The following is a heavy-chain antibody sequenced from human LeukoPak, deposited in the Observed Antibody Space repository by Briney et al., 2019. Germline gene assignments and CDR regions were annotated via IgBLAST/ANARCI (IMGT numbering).Heavy chain of an antibody. CDR1: GFTFSSYW. CDR3: ARGYTYGFDN. J-gene: IGHJ4*02. D-gene: IGHD3-10*01. V-gene: IGHV3-74*01. CDR2: IYSDGSET. Sequence: PGGSLRLSCAASGFTFSSYWMHWVRQAPGKGLVWVSRIYSDGSETTHADSVKGRFTISRDNAKNTLYLQMNSLRAEDTAVYYCARGYTYGFDNWGQGALVTVSS.